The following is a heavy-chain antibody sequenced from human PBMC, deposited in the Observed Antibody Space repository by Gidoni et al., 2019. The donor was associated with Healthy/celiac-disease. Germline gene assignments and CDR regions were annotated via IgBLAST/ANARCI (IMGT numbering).Heavy chain of an antibody. CDR3: AREPTVTKAYYYGMDV. CDR2: IYYSGST. D-gene: IGHD4-17*01. V-gene: IGHV4-31*03. J-gene: IGHJ6*02. Sequence: QVQLQESGPGLVKPSQTLSLTCTVSAGSISSGGYYWSWTRQHPGKGLEWVGYIYYSGSTYYNPSLKSRVTISVDTSKNQFSLKLSSVTAADTAVYYCAREPTVTKAYYYGMDVWGQGTTVTVSS. CDR1: AGSISSGGYY.